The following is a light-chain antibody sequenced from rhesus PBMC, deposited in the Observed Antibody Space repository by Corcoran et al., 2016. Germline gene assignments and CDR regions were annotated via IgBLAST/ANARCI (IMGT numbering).Light chain of an antibody. Sequence: QAVVTQEPSLTVSPGGTVTLTCGSSTGAVTNGNYPNGFQQKPGKAPRGLSYNKRRKYSWTPARFSGSLAGGKAALTLSGAQPEEEADYCCLLEYSGTYVFGSGTKLTVL. CDR3: LLEYSGTYV. CDR2: NKR. CDR1: TGAVTNGNY. J-gene: IGLJ6*01. V-gene: IGLV7-71*01.